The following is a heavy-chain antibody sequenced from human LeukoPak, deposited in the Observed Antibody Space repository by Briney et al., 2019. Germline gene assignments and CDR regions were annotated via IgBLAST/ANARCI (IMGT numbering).Heavy chain of an antibody. J-gene: IGHJ4*02. Sequence: GASLRLSCAASGFTFSNQGMRWVRQAPGKGLEWVSSISGSGGSTYYADSVKGRFTISRDNSKNTLYLQMNTLRAEDTAVYYCAPLSIPSGEFDYWGQGTLVTVYS. D-gene: IGHD2-2*01. CDR2: ISGSGGST. CDR3: APLSIPSGEFDY. CDR1: GFTFSNQG. V-gene: IGHV3-23*01.